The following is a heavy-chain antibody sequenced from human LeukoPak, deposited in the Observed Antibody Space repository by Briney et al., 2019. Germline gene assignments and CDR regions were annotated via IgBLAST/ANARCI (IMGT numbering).Heavy chain of an antibody. J-gene: IGHJ6*03. CDR2: ISAYNGNT. V-gene: IGHV1-18*01. Sequence: ASVKVSCKASGYTFTSYGISWVRQAPGQGLEWMGWISAYNGNTNYAQKFQGRVTITADKSTSTAYMELSSLRSEDTAVYYCAWADSGWYSYYYYMDVWGKGTTVTVSS. CDR1: GYTFTSYG. CDR3: AWADSGWYSYYYYMDV. D-gene: IGHD6-19*01.